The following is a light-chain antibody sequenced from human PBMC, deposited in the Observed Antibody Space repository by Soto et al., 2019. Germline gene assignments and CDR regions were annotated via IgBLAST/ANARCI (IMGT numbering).Light chain of an antibody. V-gene: IGKV1-39*01. CDR2: GAS. CDR3: QQSYFTPLT. CDR1: QTITYY. J-gene: IGKJ4*01. Sequence: DIQMTQSPSSLSASVGDRVTITCRASQTITYYLNWYQQKPGKAPKLLIYGASSLQSGVPSRFSGRGSGTDFTLTITSLQLEDLATYYCQQSYFTPLTFAGGTKVDIK.